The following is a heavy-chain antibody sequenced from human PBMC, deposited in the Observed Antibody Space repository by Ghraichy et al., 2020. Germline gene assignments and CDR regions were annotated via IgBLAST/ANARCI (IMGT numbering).Heavy chain of an antibody. V-gene: IGHV4-59*01. CDR3: ARDARDGYNNRYFDY. CDR2: IYYSGST. Sequence: SETLSLTCTVSGGSISSYYWSWIRQPPGKGLEWIGYIYYSGSTNYNPSLKSRVTISVDTSKNQFSLKLSSVTAADTAVYYCARDARDGYNNRYFDYWGQGTLVTVSS. CDR1: GGSISSYY. J-gene: IGHJ4*02. D-gene: IGHD5-24*01.